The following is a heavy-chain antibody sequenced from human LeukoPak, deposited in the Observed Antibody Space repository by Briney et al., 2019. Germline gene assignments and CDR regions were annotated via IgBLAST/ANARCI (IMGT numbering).Heavy chain of an antibody. CDR3: ARMDIVVVPAAMGYYYYYYMDV. V-gene: IGHV1-18*01. J-gene: IGHJ6*03. Sequence: ASVKVSCKASGYTFISYGISWVRQAPGQGLEWMGWISAYNGNTNYAQKLQGRVTMTTDTSTSTAYMELRSLRSDDTAVYYCARMDIVVVPAAMGYYYYYYMDVWGKGTTVTVSS. D-gene: IGHD2-2*03. CDR2: ISAYNGNT. CDR1: GYTFISYG.